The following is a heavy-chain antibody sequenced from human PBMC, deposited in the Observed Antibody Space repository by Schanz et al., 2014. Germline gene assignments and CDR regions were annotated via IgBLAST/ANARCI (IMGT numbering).Heavy chain of an antibody. CDR3: ARDGDFDY. CDR1: GLLFSYYY. V-gene: IGHV3-48*01. J-gene: IGHJ4*02. Sequence: EVQLVESGGGLVRPGGSLRLSCAASGLLFSYYYMSGVRQAPGKGLEWVSYISGSSSTKYYADSVKGRFTISRDNGKKSLYLQMNSLRAEDTAVYYCARDGDFDYWGQGTLVTVSS. CDR2: ISGSSSTK.